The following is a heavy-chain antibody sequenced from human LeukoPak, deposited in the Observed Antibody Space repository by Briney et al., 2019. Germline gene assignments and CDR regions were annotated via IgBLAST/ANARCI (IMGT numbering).Heavy chain of an antibody. V-gene: IGHV4-59*01. D-gene: IGHD7-27*01. CDR1: GGSIRSSY. Sequence: PSETLSLTCTVSGGSIRSSYWSWIRQPPGKGLEWIGHIYYSGTTSESTNYKPSLNIRVTISVDTSKNHFSLQVRSVTAADTAVYYCARGSGRYYYYGVDVWGQGTTVTVSS. J-gene: IGHJ6*02. CDR3: ARGSGRYYYYGVDV. CDR2: IYYSGTTSEST.